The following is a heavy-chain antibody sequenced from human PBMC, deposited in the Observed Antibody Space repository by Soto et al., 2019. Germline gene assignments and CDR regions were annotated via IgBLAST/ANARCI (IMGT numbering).Heavy chain of an antibody. CDR2: IYPADSDT. V-gene: IGHV5-51*01. J-gene: IGHJ4*02. Sequence: HGGALVTSWKCFGYIFTHCWILWVLEMPGKGLEGMGSIYPADSDTRYSPSFQGQVTITADKSISTAYLQGSSLKASDTAMYYCAIPFDTSGWYDYWGQGTLVTVSS. CDR1: GYIFTHCW. D-gene: IGHD6-19*01. CDR3: AIPFDTSGWYDY.